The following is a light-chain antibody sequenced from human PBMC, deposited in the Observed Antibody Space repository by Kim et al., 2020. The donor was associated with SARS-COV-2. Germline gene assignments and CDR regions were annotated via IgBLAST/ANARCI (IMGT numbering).Light chain of an antibody. J-gene: IGLJ3*02. CDR3: CSYAVTYTLV. CDR1: GRDVGGYNY. Sequence: GQSGTSSCTGTGRDVGGYNYVSWYQYHPGKAPKLLIYDVTKRPSGVPDRFSGSKFGNTASLTISRLQPEDEADYYCCSYAVTYTLVFGGGTKLTVL. CDR2: DVT. V-gene: IGLV2-11*01.